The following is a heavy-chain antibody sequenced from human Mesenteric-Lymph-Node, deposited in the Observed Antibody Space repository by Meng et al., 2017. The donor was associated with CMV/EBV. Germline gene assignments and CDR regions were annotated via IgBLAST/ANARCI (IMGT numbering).Heavy chain of an antibody. CDR1: GYTFTGYY. CDR2: INPNNGGT. V-gene: IGHV1-2*02. D-gene: IGHD3-16*01. CDR3: ARWFGVLAAFDY. Sequence: ASVKVSCKASGYTFTGYYMHWVRQAPGQGLEWMGWINPNNGGTKYSQKFQGRVTMNSDTSTSTAYMELSRMRSDDTAVYYCARWFGVLAAFDYWGQGSLVTVSS. J-gene: IGHJ4*02.